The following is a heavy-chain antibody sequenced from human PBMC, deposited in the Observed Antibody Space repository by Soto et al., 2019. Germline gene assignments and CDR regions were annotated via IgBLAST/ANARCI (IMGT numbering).Heavy chain of an antibody. Sequence: EVHLLESGGGLVGPGGSLRLSCAASGFTFSNYAMNWVRQAPGKGLECVSVISGSGGSAYYADSVQGRFTISRDNSKNTLYMQMNSLRDEDTAIYYCGREGSGWNSRGSFDFWGRGTMVTV. CDR1: GFTFSNYA. CDR3: GREGSGWNSRGSFDF. CDR2: ISGSGGSA. V-gene: IGHV3-23*01. J-gene: IGHJ3*01. D-gene: IGHD6-19*01.